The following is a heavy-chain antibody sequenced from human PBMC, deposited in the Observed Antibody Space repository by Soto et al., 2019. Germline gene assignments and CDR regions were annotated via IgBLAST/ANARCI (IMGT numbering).Heavy chain of an antibody. CDR1: GGTFSSYA. Sequence: ASVKVSCKASGGTFSSYAISWVRQAPGQGLEWMGGIIPIFGTANYAQKFQGRVTITADESTSTAYMELSSLRSDDTAVYYCARDLYYYGMDVWGQGTTVTVSS. J-gene: IGHJ6*02. CDR3: ARDLYYYGMDV. CDR2: IIPIFGTA. V-gene: IGHV1-69*13.